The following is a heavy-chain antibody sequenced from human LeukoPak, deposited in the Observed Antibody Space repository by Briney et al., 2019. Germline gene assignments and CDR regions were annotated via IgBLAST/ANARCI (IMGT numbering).Heavy chain of an antibody. CDR1: RFTFSNYW. V-gene: IGHV3-7*05. CDR3: TKDYLLTRTDS. Sequence: GGSLRLSCAASRFTFSNYWMSWVRQAPGKGLEWVANINQDGSEKYYVDSVRGRFSISRDNAKNSLYLQMNSLRVEDTAVYYCTKDYLLTRTDSWGQGTLVTVSS. J-gene: IGHJ4*02. D-gene: IGHD1-14*01. CDR2: INQDGSEK.